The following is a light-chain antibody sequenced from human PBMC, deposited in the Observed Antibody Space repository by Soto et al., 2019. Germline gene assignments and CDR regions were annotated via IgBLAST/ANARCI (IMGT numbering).Light chain of an antibody. J-gene: IGKJ4*01. CDR1: QSVRSN. V-gene: IGKV3-15*01. CDR3: QQYNNWPLT. CDR2: GAS. Sequence: EIVMTQSPSTLSVSPGERATLSWRASQSVRSNLAWYQQKPGQSPRLLIYGASTRATGIPARFSGSGSGTEFTLTISSLQSEDFAVYYCQQYNNWPLTFGGGTKVDIK.